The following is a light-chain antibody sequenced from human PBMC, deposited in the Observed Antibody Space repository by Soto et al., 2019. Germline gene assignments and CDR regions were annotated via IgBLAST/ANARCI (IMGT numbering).Light chain of an antibody. V-gene: IGKV3-15*01. J-gene: IGKJ3*01. Sequence: EVVMTQSPATLSVSPGERATLSCRASQSVSSNLAWYQQKPGQAPRLLIYGASTRATGIPARFSGSGSGTEFTLTISSLQAENFAVYYCQQYNNWPLFGPGTKVDFK. CDR2: GAS. CDR1: QSVSSN. CDR3: QQYNNWPL.